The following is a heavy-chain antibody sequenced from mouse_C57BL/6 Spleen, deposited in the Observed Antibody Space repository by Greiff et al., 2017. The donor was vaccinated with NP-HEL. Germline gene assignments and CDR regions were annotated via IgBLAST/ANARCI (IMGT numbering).Heavy chain of an antibody. CDR3: TAGENYFDY. J-gene: IGHJ2*01. CDR2: IDPENGDT. CDR1: GFNIKDDY. D-gene: IGHD6-1*01. V-gene: IGHV14-4*01. Sequence: EVQLQQSGAELVRPGASVKLSCTASGFNIKDDYMHWVKQRPEQGLEWIGWIDPENGDTEYASKFQGKATITADTSSNTAYLQLSSLTSEDTAVYYCTAGENYFDYRGQGTTLTVSS.